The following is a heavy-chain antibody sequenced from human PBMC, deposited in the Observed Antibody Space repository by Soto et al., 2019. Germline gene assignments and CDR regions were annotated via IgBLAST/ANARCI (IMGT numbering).Heavy chain of an antibody. CDR1: GGSISSGGYY. J-gene: IGHJ4*02. CDR2: IYYSGST. Sequence: SETLSLTCTVSGGSISSGGYYWSWIRQHPGKGLEWIGYIYYSGSTYYSPSLKSRVTISVGTSKNQFSLKLSSVTAADTAVYNCARGSRYDILTGYYSNYFDYWGQGTLVTVSS. CDR3: ARGSRYDILTGYYSNYFDY. V-gene: IGHV4-31*03. D-gene: IGHD3-9*01.